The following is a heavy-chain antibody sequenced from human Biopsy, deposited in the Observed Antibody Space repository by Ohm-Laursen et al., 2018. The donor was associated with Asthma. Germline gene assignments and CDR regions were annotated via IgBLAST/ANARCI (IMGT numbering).Heavy chain of an antibody. D-gene: IGHD3-22*01. Sequence: GSLRFSCSASGFTFGDYWMSWVRQVPGKGLEWVANIKHDGSEKNHVDSLKGRFTISRDNAKNSLYLQMNSLRAEDTAVYYCARGDSSNWSHYYFDYWGQGTLVTVSS. CDR1: GFTFGDYW. V-gene: IGHV3-7*01. CDR2: IKHDGSEK. J-gene: IGHJ4*02. CDR3: ARGDSSNWSHYYFDY.